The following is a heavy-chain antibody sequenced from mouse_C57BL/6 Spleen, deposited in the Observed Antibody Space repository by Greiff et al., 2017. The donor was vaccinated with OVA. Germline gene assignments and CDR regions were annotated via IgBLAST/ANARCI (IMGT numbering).Heavy chain of an antibody. Sequence: QVQLQQPGAELVMPGASVKLSCKASAYTFTSYWMHWVKQRPGQGLEWIGEIDPSDSYTNYNQKFKGKSTLTVDKSSSTAYMQLSSLTSEDSAVYYCARIGDGYKGFAYWGQGTLVTVSA. CDR1: AYTFTSYW. CDR3: ARIGDGYKGFAY. V-gene: IGHV1-69*01. CDR2: IDPSDSYT. D-gene: IGHD2-3*01. J-gene: IGHJ3*01.